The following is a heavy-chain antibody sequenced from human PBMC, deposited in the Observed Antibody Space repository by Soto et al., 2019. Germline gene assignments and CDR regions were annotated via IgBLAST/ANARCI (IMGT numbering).Heavy chain of an antibody. J-gene: IGHJ4*02. CDR3: ARDRWRQQVAPFDY. V-gene: IGHV1-2*02. CDR1: GYTFTGYY. Sequence: ASVKVSCKASGYTFTGYYTHWVRQAPGQGLEWMGWINPNSGGTNYAQKFQGRVTMTRDTSISTAYMELSRLRSDDTAVYYCARDRWRQQVAPFDYWGQGTLVTVSS. CDR2: INPNSGGT. D-gene: IGHD6-13*01.